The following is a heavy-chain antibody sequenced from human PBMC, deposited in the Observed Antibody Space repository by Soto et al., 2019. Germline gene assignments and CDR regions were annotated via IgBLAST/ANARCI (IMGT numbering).Heavy chain of an antibody. CDR3: ARVPRGVYYGMDV. CDR2: INPNSGTT. D-gene: IGHD3-10*01. V-gene: IGHV1-2*04. Sequence: QVQLVQSGAEVKKPGASVKVSCKASGYTSTDYYMHWVRQAPGQRLEWMGWINPNSGTTNYAQKFQSWVTMTRDTSITTVYMEVSRLRSDDTAVYYCARVPRGVYYGMDVWGQGTTVTVSS. CDR1: GYTSTDYY. J-gene: IGHJ6*02.